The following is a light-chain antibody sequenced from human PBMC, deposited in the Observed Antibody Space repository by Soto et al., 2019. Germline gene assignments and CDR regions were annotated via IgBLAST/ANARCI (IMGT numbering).Light chain of an antibody. CDR1: QSIGSW. J-gene: IGKJ1*01. Sequence: DIQMTPSPSTLSASVGDRVTITCRASQSIGSWLAWYQQKPGKAPKLLIYRASSLESEVPSRFSGSESGTEFTLIINSLQPDDFATYYCQQYNVYPWTFGQGTKVEIK. V-gene: IGKV1-5*03. CDR2: RAS. CDR3: QQYNVYPWT.